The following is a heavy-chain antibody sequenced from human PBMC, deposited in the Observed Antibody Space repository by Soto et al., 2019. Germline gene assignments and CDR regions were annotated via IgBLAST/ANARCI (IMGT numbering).Heavy chain of an antibody. CDR1: GFTFTTYA. D-gene: IGHD1-26*01. CDR2: ISGSGGNT. Sequence: GGSLRLSCAASGFTFTTYAMSWVRQAPGKGLEWVSAISGSGGNTYYADSVKGRFNISRDNSKNTVHLQMNSLGVDDTAVYYCAKDLREHRLPDYWGQGTVVTVSS. CDR3: AKDLREHRLPDY. V-gene: IGHV3-23*01. J-gene: IGHJ4*02.